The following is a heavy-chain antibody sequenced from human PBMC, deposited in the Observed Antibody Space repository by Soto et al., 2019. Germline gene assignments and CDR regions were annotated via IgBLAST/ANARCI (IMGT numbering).Heavy chain of an antibody. CDR2: TSYDGSNK. Sequence: QVQLVESGGGVVQPGTSLRLSCVGSGFTFRSYVIHWVRQAPGKGLEWVALTSYDGSNKYYDDSVKGRFTISRDNSRNTVDLRIDSLRLEATALYYCARWGTKGGLNVWGQGTLVSVSS. CDR1: GFTFRSYV. J-gene: IGHJ4*02. V-gene: IGHV3-30*19. CDR3: ARWGTKGGLNV. D-gene: IGHD3-16*01.